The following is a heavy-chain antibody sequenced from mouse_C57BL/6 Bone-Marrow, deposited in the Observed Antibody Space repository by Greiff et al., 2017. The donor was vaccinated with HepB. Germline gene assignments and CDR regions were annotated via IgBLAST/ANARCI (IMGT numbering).Heavy chain of an antibody. CDR2: ISYDGSN. CDR3: ARDLRSDWYFDV. CDR1: GYSITSGYY. D-gene: IGHD1-1*01. J-gene: IGHJ1*03. Sequence: EVQRVESGPGLVKPSQSLSLTCSVTGYSITSGYYWNWIRQFPGNKLEWMGYISYDGSNNYNPSLKNRISITRDTSKNQFFLKLNSVTTEDTATYYCARDLRSDWYFDVWGTGTTVTVSS. V-gene: IGHV3-6*01.